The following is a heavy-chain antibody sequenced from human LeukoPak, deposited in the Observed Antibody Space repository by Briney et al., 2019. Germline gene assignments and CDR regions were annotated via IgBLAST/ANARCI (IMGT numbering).Heavy chain of an antibody. V-gene: IGHV4-38-2*02. D-gene: IGHD2-2*01. CDR3: ASLIVVVPAARLVYNWFDP. J-gene: IGHJ5*02. CDR2: IYHSGST. Sequence: ETLSLTCTVSGYSISSGYYWGWIRQPPGKGLEWIGSIYHSGSTYYNPSLKSRVTISVETSKNQFSLKLSSVTAADTAVYYCASLIVVVPAARLVYNWFDPWGQGTLVTVSS. CDR1: GYSISSGYY.